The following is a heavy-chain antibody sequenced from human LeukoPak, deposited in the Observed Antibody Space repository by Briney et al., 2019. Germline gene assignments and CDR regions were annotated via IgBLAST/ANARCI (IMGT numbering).Heavy chain of an antibody. CDR1: GFTFSSYS. CDR2: ISSSSSYI. D-gene: IGHD3-22*01. Sequence: PGGSLRLSCAASGFTFSSYSMNWVRQAPGKGLEWVSSISSSSSYIYYADSVKGRFTISRDNAKNSLYLQMNSLRAEDTAVYYCAGGYYYDSSGYYRTFDYWGQGTLVTVSS. J-gene: IGHJ4*02. V-gene: IGHV3-21*01. CDR3: AGGYYYDSSGYYRTFDY.